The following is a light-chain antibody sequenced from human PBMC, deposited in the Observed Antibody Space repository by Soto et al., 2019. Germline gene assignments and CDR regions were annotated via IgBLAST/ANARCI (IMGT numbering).Light chain of an antibody. J-gene: IGKJ2*01. CDR1: QSVSSY. Sequence: EIVLTQSPATLSLSPGERDTLSCRASQSVSSYLAWYQQKPGQAPRLLIYDASNRATGIPARFSGSGSGTDFTLTISSLEHEDFAVYYCQQRSNWRYTFGQGTKLEIK. CDR3: QQRSNWRYT. CDR2: DAS. V-gene: IGKV3-11*01.